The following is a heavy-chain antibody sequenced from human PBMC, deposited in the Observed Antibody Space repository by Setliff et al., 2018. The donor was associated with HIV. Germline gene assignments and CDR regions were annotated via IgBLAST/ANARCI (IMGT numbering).Heavy chain of an antibody. D-gene: IGHD6-19*01. CDR1: GGSISSGGYY. J-gene: IGHJ6*03. Sequence: SETLSLTCTVSGGSISSGGYYWTWIRQHPGKGLEWIGYIYYSGSTYYDPSLKSRVTISVDTSKNQISLRLTSVTAADTAVYYCARQWPYYYYMDVWGKGTTVTVSS. V-gene: IGHV4-31*03. CDR2: IYYSGST. CDR3: ARQWPYYYYMDV.